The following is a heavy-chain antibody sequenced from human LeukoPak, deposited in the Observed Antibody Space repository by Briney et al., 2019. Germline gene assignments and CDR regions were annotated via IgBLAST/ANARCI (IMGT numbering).Heavy chain of an antibody. V-gene: IGHV4-39*01. CDR2: ISNNGNT. J-gene: IGHJ4*02. Sequence: SETLTLICSVCGHSISNSDYYWGWIRQPPGKGLEWIGRISNNGNTYNNPSLKSRVTISIDTSKKQFSLKLRSVTAADTAVYYCARRGYGDYADYWGQGTLVTVSS. CDR3: ARRGYGDYADY. D-gene: IGHD4-17*01. CDR1: GHSISNSDYY.